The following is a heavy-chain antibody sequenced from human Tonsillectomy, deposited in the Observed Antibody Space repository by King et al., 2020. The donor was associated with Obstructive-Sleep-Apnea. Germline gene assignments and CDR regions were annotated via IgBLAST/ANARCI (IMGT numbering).Heavy chain of an antibody. CDR2: ISGDGKST. Sequence: VQLVESGGGLVQPGGSLRLSCAASGFTFSSYAMSCVRQAPGKGLEWVSTISGDGKSTYYVDSAKGRFTISRDNSKNTLYLQMNSLRAEDTAVYYCAKDRSGWTPFDYWGQGTLVTVSS. V-gene: IGHV3-23*04. D-gene: IGHD6-19*01. J-gene: IGHJ4*02. CDR3: AKDRSGWTPFDY. CDR1: GFTFSSYA.